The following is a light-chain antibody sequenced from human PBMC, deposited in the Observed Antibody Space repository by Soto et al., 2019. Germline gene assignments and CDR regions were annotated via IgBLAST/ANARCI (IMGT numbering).Light chain of an antibody. CDR1: QSISSW. V-gene: IGKV1-5*01. CDR2: DAS. CDR3: QQYNSPHT. J-gene: IGKJ2*01. Sequence: DIQMTQSPSTLSASEGDRVTITCRASQSISSWLAWYQQKPGKAPKLLIYDASSLESGVPSRFSGSGSGTEFTLTISSLQPDDFATYYCQQYNSPHTFGQGTKLEIK.